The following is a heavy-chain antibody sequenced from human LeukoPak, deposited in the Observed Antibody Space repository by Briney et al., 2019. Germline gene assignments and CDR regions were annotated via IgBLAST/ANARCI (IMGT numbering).Heavy chain of an antibody. CDR1: GFTFSTYW. D-gene: IGHD3-22*01. CDR2: INSDGSST. J-gene: IGHJ4*02. CDR3: AREGGYSHAFDY. V-gene: IGHV3-74*01. Sequence: PGGSLRLSCAASGFTFSTYWMHWFRQAPGKGLVWVSRINSDGSSTSHADSVKGRFTISRDNAKNTLYLQMNSLRAEDTAVYYCAREGGYSHAFDYWGQGTLVTVSS.